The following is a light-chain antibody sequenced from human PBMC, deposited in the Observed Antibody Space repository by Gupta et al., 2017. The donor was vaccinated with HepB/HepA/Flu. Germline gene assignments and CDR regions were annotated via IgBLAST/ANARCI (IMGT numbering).Light chain of an antibody. CDR2: KVS. CDR1: QSIAYSDGNTY. CDR3: MQGTHWPPYT. Sequence: VVMTQSPLSLLVTLGQPASISCRSSQSIAYSDGNTYLSWFLQRPGQAPRRLIYKVSNRDSGVPDRFSGSGSGSDLTLKISRGEVEDVGIYYCMQGTHWPPYTFGQGTKMEIK. J-gene: IGKJ2*01. V-gene: IGKV2-30*01.